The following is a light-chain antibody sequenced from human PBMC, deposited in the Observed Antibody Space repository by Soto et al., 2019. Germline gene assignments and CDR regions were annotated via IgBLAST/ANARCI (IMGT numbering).Light chain of an antibody. J-gene: IGLJ2*01. Sequence: QSVLTQPPSASGTPGQRVTISCSGSSSNIGTYTVNWYQQLPGTAPQLLISSNNQRPSGVPDRFSGSKSGTSASLAISGLQSEDEADYYCAAWDESLNGVVFGGGTQLTVL. CDR3: AAWDESLNGVV. V-gene: IGLV1-44*01. CDR2: SNN. CDR1: SSNIGTYT.